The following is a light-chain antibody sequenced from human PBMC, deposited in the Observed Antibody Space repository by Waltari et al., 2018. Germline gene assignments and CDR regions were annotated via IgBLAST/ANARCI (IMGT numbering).Light chain of an antibody. CDR2: FEN. Sequence: LSQPPSVSVAPGQAAKITCERDNIGGQRVHWYQQKSGQAPILIIYFENDRPPGTPERLAGSSSGNTATLTISRVEAEDEGDYYCQVSLSNSDHPVFGSGTRVSVL. V-gene: IGLV3-21*04. J-gene: IGLJ1*01. CDR1: NIGGQR. CDR3: QVSLSNSDHPV.